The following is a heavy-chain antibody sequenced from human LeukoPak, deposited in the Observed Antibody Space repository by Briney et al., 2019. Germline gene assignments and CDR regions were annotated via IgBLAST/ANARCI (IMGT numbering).Heavy chain of an antibody. CDR2: ISYDGSNK. Sequence: GGSLRLSCAASGFTFSSYAMRWVRQAPGKGLEWVAVISYDGSNKYYADSVKGRFTISRDNSKNTLYLQMNSLRAEDTAVYYCARDRQWLASFNYWGQGTLVTVSS. D-gene: IGHD6-19*01. CDR3: ARDRQWLASFNY. CDR1: GFTFSSYA. J-gene: IGHJ4*02. V-gene: IGHV3-30-3*01.